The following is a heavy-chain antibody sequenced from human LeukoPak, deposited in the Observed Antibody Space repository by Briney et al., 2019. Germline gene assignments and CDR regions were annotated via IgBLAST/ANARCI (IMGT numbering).Heavy chain of an antibody. D-gene: IGHD2-2*01. CDR2: IYTSGST. Sequence: SETLSLTCTVSGVSISGYYWTWIRQPAGKGLEWIGRIYTSGSTNYNSSLKSRVTMSVDTSKNQFSLKLSSVTAADTAVYYCASVLVVPAARFDYWGQGTLVTVSS. CDR1: GVSISGYY. CDR3: ASVLVVPAARFDY. V-gene: IGHV4-4*07. J-gene: IGHJ4*02.